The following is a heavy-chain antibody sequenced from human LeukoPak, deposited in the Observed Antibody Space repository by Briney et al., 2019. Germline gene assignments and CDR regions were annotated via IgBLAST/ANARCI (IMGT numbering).Heavy chain of an antibody. V-gene: IGHV3-9*01. Sequence: GGSLRLSCAASGFTFDDYAMHWVRQAPGKGLEWVSGISWNSGSIDYADSVKGRFTISRDNAKNSLYLQMNSLRAEDTALYYCAKAQMAGGRRYYFDYWGQGTPVTVSS. CDR1: GFTFDDYA. CDR2: ISWNSGSI. D-gene: IGHD6-19*01. CDR3: AKAQMAGGRRYYFDY. J-gene: IGHJ4*02.